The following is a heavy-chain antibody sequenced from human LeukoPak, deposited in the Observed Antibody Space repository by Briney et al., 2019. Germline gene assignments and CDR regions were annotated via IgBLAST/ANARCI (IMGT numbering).Heavy chain of an antibody. V-gene: IGHV1-18*01. Sequence: ASVKVSCKASGYTFTSYGISWVRQAPGQGLEWMGWISAYNGNTNYAQKLQGRVTMTTDTSTSTAYMELRSLRSDDTAVYYRAREWDSSGWYYEFDYWGQGTLVTVSS. J-gene: IGHJ4*02. CDR1: GYTFTSYG. D-gene: IGHD6-19*01. CDR2: ISAYNGNT. CDR3: AREWDSSGWYYEFDY.